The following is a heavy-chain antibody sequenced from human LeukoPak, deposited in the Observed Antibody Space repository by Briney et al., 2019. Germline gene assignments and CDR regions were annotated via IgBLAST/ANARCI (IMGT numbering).Heavy chain of an antibody. Sequence: GGSLRLSCAASGFTFSYYGIHWVRQAPGKGLEWVALISYDGSNKYYADSVKGRFTIPRDNSKNTLYLQMNSLRAEDTAVYYCAKDDRWLPYDYWGQGTLVTVSS. D-gene: IGHD5-24*01. CDR3: AKDDRWLPYDY. CDR1: GFTFSYYG. J-gene: IGHJ4*02. V-gene: IGHV3-30*18. CDR2: ISYDGSNK.